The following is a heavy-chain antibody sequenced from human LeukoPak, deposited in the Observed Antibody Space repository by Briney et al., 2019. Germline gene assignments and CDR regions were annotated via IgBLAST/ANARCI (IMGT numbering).Heavy chain of an antibody. D-gene: IGHD6-13*01. CDR1: GGSLSCHF. V-gene: IGHV4-59*08. Sequence: SETLFLTCTVSGGSLSCHFWICLRQPRGGSVVGLGYINYSGNTDYNPSLRSRVTMSVDTSKNQFSLKVSSVTTTDTAVYYCARWAFYSSSWYYDYWGQGTLVTVSS. CDR3: ARWAFYSSSWYYDY. J-gene: IGHJ4*02. CDR2: INYSGNT.